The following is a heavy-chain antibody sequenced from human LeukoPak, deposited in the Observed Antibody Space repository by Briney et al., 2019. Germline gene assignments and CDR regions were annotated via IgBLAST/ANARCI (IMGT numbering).Heavy chain of an antibody. CDR2: IYYSGST. V-gene: IGHV4-59*11. Sequence: GSLRLSCAASGFTFSSHWMNWVRQAPGKGLEWIGYIYYSGSTNYNPSLKSRVTISVDTSKNQFSLKLSSVTAADTAVYYCARERGIAARRHMDVWGKGTTVTVSS. CDR3: ARERGIAARRHMDV. D-gene: IGHD6-6*01. CDR1: GFTFSSHW. J-gene: IGHJ6*03.